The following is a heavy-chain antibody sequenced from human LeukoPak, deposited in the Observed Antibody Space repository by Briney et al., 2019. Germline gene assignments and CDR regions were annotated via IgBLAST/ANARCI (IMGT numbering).Heavy chain of an antibody. CDR3: AREVQQYYYGSGSPYYFDY. CDR1: GYTFTSYG. Sequence: GASVKVSCKASGYTFTSYGISWVRQAPGQGLEWMGLISAYNGNTNYAQKLQGRVTMTTDTSTSTAYMELRSLRSDDTAVYYCAREVQQYYYGSGSPYYFDYWGQGTLVTVSS. V-gene: IGHV1-18*01. D-gene: IGHD3-10*01. J-gene: IGHJ4*02. CDR2: ISAYNGNT.